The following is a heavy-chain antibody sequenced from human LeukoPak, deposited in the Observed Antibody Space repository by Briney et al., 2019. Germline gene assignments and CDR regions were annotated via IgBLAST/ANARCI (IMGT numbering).Heavy chain of an antibody. D-gene: IGHD2-2*01. CDR2: IYSGGST. J-gene: IGHJ4*02. CDR3: AKDRWTSSTSCYPY. V-gene: IGHV3-53*01. CDR1: GFTVSSNY. Sequence: GGSLRLSCAASGFTVSSNYMSWVRQAPGKGLEWVSIIYSGGSTYYADSVKGRFTISRDNSKNTLYLQMNSLRAEDTAVYYCAKDRWTSSTSCYPYWGQGTLVTVSS.